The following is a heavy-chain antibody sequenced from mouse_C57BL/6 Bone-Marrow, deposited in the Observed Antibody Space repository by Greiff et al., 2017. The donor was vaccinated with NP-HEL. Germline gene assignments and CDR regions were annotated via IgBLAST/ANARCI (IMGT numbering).Heavy chain of an antibody. V-gene: IGHV1-64*01. CDR2: IHPHSGSA. CDR3: AGTGRYFDV. CDR1: GYTFTSYW. Sequence: QVQLQQPGAELVKPGASVKLSCKASGYTFTSYWMHWVKQRPGQGLEWIGMIHPHSGSASYNEKFKSKATLTVDKSSSTAYMQLSSLTSEDSAVSYCAGTGRYFDVWGTGTTVTVSS. J-gene: IGHJ1*03. D-gene: IGHD2-14*01.